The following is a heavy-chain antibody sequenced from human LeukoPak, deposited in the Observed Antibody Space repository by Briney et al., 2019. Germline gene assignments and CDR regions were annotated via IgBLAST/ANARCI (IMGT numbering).Heavy chain of an antibody. Sequence: GESLQISCQGSGYSFTSYWIGWVRQMPGKGLEWMGIIYPGDSDTRYSPSFQGQVTISADKSISTAYLQWSSLKASDTAVYYCAIHSGGGPIAVAGIDYWGQGTLVTVSS. CDR1: GYSFTSYW. D-gene: IGHD6-19*01. V-gene: IGHV5-51*01. CDR2: IYPGDSDT. CDR3: AIHSGGGPIAVAGIDY. J-gene: IGHJ4*02.